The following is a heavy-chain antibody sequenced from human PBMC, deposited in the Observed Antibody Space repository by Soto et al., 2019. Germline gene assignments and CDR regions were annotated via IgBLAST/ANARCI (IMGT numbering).Heavy chain of an antibody. J-gene: IGHJ4*02. CDR1: GGSISSGDYY. CDR3: ARDGGNSWYFDY. Sequence: SETLSLTCTVSGGSISSGDYYWSWIRQPPGKGLEWIGYIYYSGSTYYNPSLKSRVTISVDTSKNQFSLKLSSVTAADTAVYYCARDGGNSWYFDYWGQGTLVTVS. CDR2: IYYSGST. V-gene: IGHV4-30-4*01. D-gene: IGHD2-21*02.